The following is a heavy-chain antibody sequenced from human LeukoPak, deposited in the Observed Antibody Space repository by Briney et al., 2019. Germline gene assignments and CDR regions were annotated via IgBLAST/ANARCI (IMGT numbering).Heavy chain of an antibody. V-gene: IGHV4-39*01. J-gene: IGHJ4*02. D-gene: IGHD4-17*01. CDR1: GGFISSSSYY. CDR3: ARYTVTTFLYRND. Sequence: SETLSLTCTVSGGFISSSSYYWGWIRQPPGKGLEWTGSIYYSGSTYYNPSLRSRVTISVDTSKNQFSLKLSSVTAADTAVYYCARYTVTTFLYRNDWGQGTLVTVSS. CDR2: IYYSGST.